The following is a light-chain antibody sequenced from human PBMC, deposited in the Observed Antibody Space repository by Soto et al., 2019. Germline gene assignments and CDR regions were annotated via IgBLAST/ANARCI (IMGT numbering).Light chain of an antibody. J-gene: IGKJ1*01. CDR1: QSVSSY. CDR3: QKYNAWPTT. V-gene: IGKV3-11*01. CDR2: DAS. Sequence: EIVFTQSPATLSLSQGERATLSCSASQSVSSYLAWYQQKPGQAPRLLIYDASNRATGLPARFSGRGSGPGFTLTITGLRSEDFGVYYRQKYNAWPTTFRQGTKGDIK.